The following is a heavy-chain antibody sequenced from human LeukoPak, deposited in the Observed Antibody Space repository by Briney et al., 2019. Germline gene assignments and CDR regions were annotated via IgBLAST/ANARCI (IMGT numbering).Heavy chain of an antibody. V-gene: IGHV4-31*03. J-gene: IGHJ6*02. CDR1: GDSISSGGYC. CDR2: IYSSGGT. Sequence: SETLSLTCTVSGDSISSGGYCWNWSRQHPGKGLEWIGYIYSSGGTFYNPSLKSRVTISVDTSKNQISLKLGSVTAADTALYYCASSEAPITPPPYGMGVWGQGTKVTVSS. D-gene: IGHD5-12*01. CDR3: ASSEAPITPPPYGMGV.